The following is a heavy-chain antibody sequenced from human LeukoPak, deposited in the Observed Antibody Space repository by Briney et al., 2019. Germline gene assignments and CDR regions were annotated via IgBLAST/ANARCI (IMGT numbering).Heavy chain of an antibody. Sequence: GGTLRLSCAASGFTFSSYWMSWVRLAPGKGLEWVANIKGDGSEKWYADSVKGRFTISRDNAQNSVHLQMNSLRAEDTAVYHCARDEYRSRWLHPWGQGTLVTVTS. V-gene: IGHV3-7*01. CDR3: ARDEYRSRWLHP. D-gene: IGHD5-24*01. CDR1: GFTFSSYW. CDR2: IKGDGSEK. J-gene: IGHJ5*02.